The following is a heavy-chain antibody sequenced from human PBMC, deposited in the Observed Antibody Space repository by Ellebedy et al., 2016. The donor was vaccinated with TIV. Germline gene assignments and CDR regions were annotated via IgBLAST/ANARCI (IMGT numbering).Heavy chain of an antibody. D-gene: IGHD6-19*01. J-gene: IGHJ4*02. CDR2: ISGSGGST. V-gene: IGHV3-23*01. CDR1: GFTFSSYA. CDR3: AKFGVRPVAVGYLFGGYFDY. Sequence: GESLKISXAASGFTFSSYAMSWVRQAPGKGLEWVSAISGSGGSTYYADSVKGRFTISRDNSKNTLYLQMNSLRAEDTAVYYCAKFGVRPVAVGYLFGGYFDYWGQGTLVTVSS.